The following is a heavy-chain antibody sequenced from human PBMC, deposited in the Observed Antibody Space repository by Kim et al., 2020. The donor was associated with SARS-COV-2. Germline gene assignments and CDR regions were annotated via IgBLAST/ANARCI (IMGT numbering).Heavy chain of an antibody. D-gene: IGHD3-22*01. V-gene: IGHV3-9*01. CDR2: ISWNSGSI. Sequence: GGSLRLSCAASGFTFDDYAMHWVRQAPGKGLEWVSGISWNSGSIGYADSVKGRFTISRDNAKNSLYLQMNSLRAEDTALYYCAKDMSRGYYDSSGYKHWGQGTLVTVSS. CDR1: GFTFDDYA. J-gene: IGHJ4*02. CDR3: AKDMSRGYYDSSGYKH.